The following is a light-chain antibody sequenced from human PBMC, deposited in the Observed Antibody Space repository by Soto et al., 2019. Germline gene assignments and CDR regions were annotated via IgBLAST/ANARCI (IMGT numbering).Light chain of an antibody. V-gene: IGKV3-11*01. Sequence: EIVLTQSPATLSLSPGERATLSCRASQSVSSYLAWYQQKPGQAPRLLIYDASNRATGIPARFSGGGSGTDFTRTISSLEPEDFAVYYCQQRSNWLTFGGGTKVEI. CDR2: DAS. J-gene: IGKJ4*01. CDR3: QQRSNWLT. CDR1: QSVSSY.